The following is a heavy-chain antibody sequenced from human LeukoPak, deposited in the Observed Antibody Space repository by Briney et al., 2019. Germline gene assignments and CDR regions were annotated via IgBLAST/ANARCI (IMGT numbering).Heavy chain of an antibody. V-gene: IGHV1-58*02. D-gene: IGHD6-19*01. J-gene: IGHJ4*02. CDR1: GFXFTSSA. CDR3: AAAGTNSSGWYEGFDY. CDR2: IVVGSGNT. Sequence: GTSVKVSCKASGFXFTSSAMQWVRQARGQRLEWIGWIVVGSGNTNYAQKFQERVTITRDMSTSTAYIELSSLRSEDTAVYYCAAAGTNSSGWYEGFDYWGQGTLVTVSS.